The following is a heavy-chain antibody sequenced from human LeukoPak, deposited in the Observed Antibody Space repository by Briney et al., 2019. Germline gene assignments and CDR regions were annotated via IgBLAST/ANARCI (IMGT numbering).Heavy chain of an antibody. J-gene: IGHJ1*01. Sequence: GGSLRLSCAASGFTFSSYSMNWVRQAPGKGLEWVSSISSSSSYIYYADSVKGRFTISRDNAKNSLYLQMNSLRAEDTAVYYCASDEYYYDSSLYFQHRGQGTLVTVSS. D-gene: IGHD3-22*01. V-gene: IGHV3-21*01. CDR1: GFTFSSYS. CDR2: ISSSSSYI. CDR3: ASDEYYYDSSLYFQH.